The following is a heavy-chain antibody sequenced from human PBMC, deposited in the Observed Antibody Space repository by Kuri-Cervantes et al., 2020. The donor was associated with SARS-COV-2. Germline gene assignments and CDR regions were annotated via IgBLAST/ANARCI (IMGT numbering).Heavy chain of an antibody. CDR1: GFTFSSYS. CDR2: ISSSSSTI. V-gene: IGHV3-48*01. Sequence: GGSLRLSCAASGFTFSSYSMNWVRQAPGKGLEWVSYISSSSSTIYYADSVKGRFTISRDNAKNSLYLQMNNLRIEDTAFYYCAKEISNAGLDYWGRGTLVTVSS. CDR3: AKEISNAGLDY. J-gene: IGHJ4*02. D-gene: IGHD3-10*01.